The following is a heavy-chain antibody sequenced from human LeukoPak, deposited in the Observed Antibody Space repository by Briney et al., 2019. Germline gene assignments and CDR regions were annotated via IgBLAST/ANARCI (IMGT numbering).Heavy chain of an antibody. V-gene: IGHV1-69*13. Sequence: SVKVSCKASGGTFSSYAISWVRQAPGQGLECMGGIIPIFGTANYAQKFQGRVTITADESTSTAYMELSSLRSEDTAVYYCAREGRCSSTSCSFDYWGQGTLVTVSS. J-gene: IGHJ4*02. D-gene: IGHD2-2*01. CDR1: GGTFSSYA. CDR3: AREGRCSSTSCSFDY. CDR2: IIPIFGTA.